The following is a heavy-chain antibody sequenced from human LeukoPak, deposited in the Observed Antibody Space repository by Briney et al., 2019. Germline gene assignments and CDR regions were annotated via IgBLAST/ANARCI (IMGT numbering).Heavy chain of an antibody. Sequence: ASVKVSCKASGYTFTSYDINWVRRATGQGLEWMGWMNPNTGATGYAQGFQGRVTLTRNTFISAAYMELNSLTSDDTAVYYCARGGDGYNLMSYGMDVWGQGTTVTVSS. CDR2: MNPNTGAT. J-gene: IGHJ6*02. V-gene: IGHV1-8*01. CDR3: ARGGDGYNLMSYGMDV. D-gene: IGHD5-24*01. CDR1: GYTFTSYD.